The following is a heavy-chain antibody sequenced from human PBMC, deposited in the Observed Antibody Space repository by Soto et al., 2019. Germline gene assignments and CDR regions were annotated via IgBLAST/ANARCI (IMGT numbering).Heavy chain of an antibody. J-gene: IGHJ4*02. V-gene: IGHV3-74*01. CDR1: GFTFSSYW. D-gene: IGHD6-19*01. CDR2: INSDGSST. Sequence: EVQLVESGGGLVQPGGSLRLSCAASGFTFSSYWMHWVRQAPGKGLVWVSRINSDGSSTSYADSVKGRFTISRDNAKNTLYLQMNSLKAEDTAVYYCARRRGSSGWKTNDDYWGQGTLVTVSS. CDR3: ARRRGSSGWKTNDDY.